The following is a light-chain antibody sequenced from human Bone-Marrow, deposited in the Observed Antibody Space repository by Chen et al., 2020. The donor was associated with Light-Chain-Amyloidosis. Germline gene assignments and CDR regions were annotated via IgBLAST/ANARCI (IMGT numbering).Light chain of an antibody. Sequence: NFMLTQPHSVSESPGKTVIISCTRSSGSNATNYVQWYQQRPGSSPTTVIYEDDQRPSGVPDQFSGSIDRSSNSASLTISGLKTEDEADYYCQSYQGSSQGVFGGGTKLTVL. CDR2: EDD. J-gene: IGLJ3*02. CDR3: QSYQGSSQGV. V-gene: IGLV6-57*01. CDR1: SGSNATNY.